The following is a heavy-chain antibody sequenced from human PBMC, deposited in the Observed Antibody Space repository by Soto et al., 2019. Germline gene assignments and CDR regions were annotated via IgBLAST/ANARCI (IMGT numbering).Heavy chain of an antibody. D-gene: IGHD3-9*01. J-gene: IGHJ6*02. CDR3: AKEGQYYDILTGYRSYYGMDV. Sequence: QVQLVESGGGVVQPGRSLRLSCAASGFTFSNYGMHWVRQAPGKGLEWVAVISYDGSNKYYADSVKGRFTISRDNSKNTLYLQMNSLRVEDTAVYYCAKEGQYYDILTGYRSYYGMDVWGQGTTVTVSS. CDR1: GFTFSNYG. CDR2: ISYDGSNK. V-gene: IGHV3-30*18.